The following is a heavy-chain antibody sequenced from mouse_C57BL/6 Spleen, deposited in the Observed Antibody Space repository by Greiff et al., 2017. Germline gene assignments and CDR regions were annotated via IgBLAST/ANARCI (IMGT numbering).Heavy chain of an antibody. CDR2: ISSGSSTI. D-gene: IGHD2-1*01. V-gene: IGHV5-17*01. Sequence: DVKLVESGGGLVKPGGSLKLSCAASGFTFSDYGMHWVRQAPEKGLEWVAYISSGSSTIYYADTVKGRFTISRDNAKNTLFLQMTSLRSEDTAMYYCARNGNYGSYYAMDYWVKEPQSPSPQ. CDR1: GFTFSDYG. CDR3: ARNGNYGSYYAMDY. J-gene: IGHJ4*01.